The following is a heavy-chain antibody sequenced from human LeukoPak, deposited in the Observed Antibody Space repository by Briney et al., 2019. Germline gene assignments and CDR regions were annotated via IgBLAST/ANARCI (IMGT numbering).Heavy chain of an antibody. Sequence: ASVKVSCKASGYTFTSYDINWVRQATGQGLEWMGWMNPNSGNTGYAQKFQGRVTITRNTSISTAYMELSSLGSEDTAVYYCARADSSSWHWGLLDPWGQGTLVTVSS. J-gene: IGHJ5*02. V-gene: IGHV1-8*03. CDR2: MNPNSGNT. D-gene: IGHD6-13*01. CDR1: GYTFTSYD. CDR3: ARADSSSWHWGLLDP.